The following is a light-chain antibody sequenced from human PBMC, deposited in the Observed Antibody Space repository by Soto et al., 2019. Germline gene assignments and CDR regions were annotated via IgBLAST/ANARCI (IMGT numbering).Light chain of an antibody. CDR3: QLYKILPWT. Sequence: EIGVKLSPAAVSLSPGERATLYCMSSQSVSSHLALYQQKPGPAPRLLIYDASNRATGIPDRFTGSGSGTDFTLTISSLGPEDFAVYYCQLYKILPWTFGQGSKVDIK. V-gene: IGKV3-11*01. J-gene: IGKJ1*01. CDR2: DAS. CDR1: QSVSSH.